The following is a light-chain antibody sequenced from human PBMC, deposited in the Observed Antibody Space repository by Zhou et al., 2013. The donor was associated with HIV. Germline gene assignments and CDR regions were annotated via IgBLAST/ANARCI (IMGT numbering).Light chain of an antibody. V-gene: IGKV1-5*03. CDR1: ETVGRS. CDR3: QQYNSFLLS. Sequence: IQMTQSPSIVSASPGDRVTITCRANETVGRSLAWYQQKIGKAPTLLIYKTSSVDKGVPSRFSGSGSGTEFTLTITGLQRDDLATYYCQQYNSFLLSFGGGTKVEIK. CDR2: KTS. J-gene: IGKJ4*01.